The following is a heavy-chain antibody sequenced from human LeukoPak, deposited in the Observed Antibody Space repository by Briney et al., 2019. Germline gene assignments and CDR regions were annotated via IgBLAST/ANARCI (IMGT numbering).Heavy chain of an antibody. V-gene: IGHV1-2*06. CDR3: ARATGWAFDY. CDR2: INPNSGGT. D-gene: IGHD6-19*01. J-gene: IGHJ4*02. CDR1: GYTFTGYF. Sequence: ASVKVSCKASGYTFTGYFMHWVRQAPGQGLEWMGRINPNSGGTNYAQKFQGTVTLTSDTSISTAYMELSRLRSDDTAVYYGARATGWAFDYWGQGTLVTVSS.